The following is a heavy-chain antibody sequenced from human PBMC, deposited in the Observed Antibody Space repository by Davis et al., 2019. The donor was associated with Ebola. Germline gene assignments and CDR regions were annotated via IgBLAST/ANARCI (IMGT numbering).Heavy chain of an antibody. CDR3: AKDTANIWFDV. V-gene: IGHV3-33*06. Sequence: PGGSLRLSCAASGFTLSGYDMNWVRQAPGKGLQWVAVIWDDGSNKYYADSVKGRFTISRDNSKNTLHLQMNSLRVEDTAIYFCAKDTANIWFDVWGQGTMVAVSS. J-gene: IGHJ3*01. D-gene: IGHD2-21*02. CDR1: GFTLSGYD. CDR2: IWDDGSNK.